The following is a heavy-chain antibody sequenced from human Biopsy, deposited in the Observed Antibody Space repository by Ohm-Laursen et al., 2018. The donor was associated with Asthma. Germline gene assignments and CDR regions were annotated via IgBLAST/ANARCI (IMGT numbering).Heavy chain of an antibody. CDR2: IKHDGSEK. Sequence: SLRLSCIASGFTYVDYCMSWVRQVPGQGMEWVDNIKHDGSEKNHVDSLKGRFTISRDNAKNLLFLQMNSLRAEETAVYYCARSFHFWSPYHAEHYQLWGQGTLVTVSS. J-gene: IGHJ1*01. D-gene: IGHD3-3*01. V-gene: IGHV3-7*01. CDR1: GFTYVDYC. CDR3: ARSFHFWSPYHAEHYQL.